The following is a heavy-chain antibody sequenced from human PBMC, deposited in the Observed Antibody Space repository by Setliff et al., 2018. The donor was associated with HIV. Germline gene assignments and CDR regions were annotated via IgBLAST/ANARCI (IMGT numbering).Heavy chain of an antibody. J-gene: IGHJ4*02. CDR2: IDPSDSYT. Sequence: GESLKISRKGSGYSFTSYYISWVRQMPGKGLEWMGKIDPSDSYTDYSPSFQGHVTISVDRSISTAYLQWSSLKASDTAVYYCARSFAEVILPVPADYWGQGTLVTVSS. CDR3: ARSFAEVILPVPADY. D-gene: IGHD2-21*01. CDR1: GYSFTSYY. V-gene: IGHV5-10-1*01.